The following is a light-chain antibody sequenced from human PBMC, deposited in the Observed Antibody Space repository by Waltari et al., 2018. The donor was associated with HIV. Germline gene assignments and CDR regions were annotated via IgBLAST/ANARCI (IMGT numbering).Light chain of an antibody. CDR1: SSDIGAYEY. CDR2: DVF. Sequence: QSALTPPASVSGSPGQSITISCTGTSSDIGAYEYVSWYRQHPDKAPQLLIYDVFYRPSGVSHRFSGSKSGNTASLTISGLQAEDEAVYSCSSYTTTNTIIFGGGTKLTVL. CDR3: SSYTTTNTII. J-gene: IGLJ2*01. V-gene: IGLV2-14*03.